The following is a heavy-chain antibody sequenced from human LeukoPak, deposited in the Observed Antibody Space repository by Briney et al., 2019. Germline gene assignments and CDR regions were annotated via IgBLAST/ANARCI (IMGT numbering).Heavy chain of an antibody. CDR1: GFSFSNGG. CDR2: IYSKIDGGTT. Sequence: GGSLRLSCAASGFSFSNGGLSWVRQAPGPGMERVGRIYSKIDGGTTDYAAPVKGRFTISRDDSKNTLYLQMNSLKTEDTAIYYCTTDQVGATNGPFDDWGQGTLVTVSS. J-gene: IGHJ4*02. D-gene: IGHD1-26*01. CDR3: TTDQVGATNGPFDD. V-gene: IGHV3-15*01.